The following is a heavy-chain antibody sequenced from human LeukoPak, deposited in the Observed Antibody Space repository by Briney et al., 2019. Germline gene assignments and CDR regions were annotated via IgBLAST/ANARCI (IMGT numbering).Heavy chain of an antibody. CDR2: ISYDGSNK. V-gene: IGHV3-30*18. CDR3: AKPELSGGYFDY. D-gene: IGHD1-14*01. J-gene: IGHJ4*02. CDR1: GFTFSSYG. Sequence: GRSLRLSCAASGFTFSSYGMHWVRQAPGKGLDWVAVISYDGSNKYYADSVKGRFTISRDNSKNTLYLQMNSLRAEDTAVYYCAKPELSGGYFDYWGQGTLVTVSS.